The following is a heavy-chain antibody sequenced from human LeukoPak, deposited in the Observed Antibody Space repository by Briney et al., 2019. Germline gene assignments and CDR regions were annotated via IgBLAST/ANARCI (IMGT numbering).Heavy chain of an antibody. CDR2: MNPNSGNT. CDR1: GYTFTSYD. D-gene: IGHD3-16*01. Sequence: ASVKVSCKASGYTFTSYDINWVRQATGQGLEWMGWMNPNSGNTGYAQKFQGRVTMTRNTSISTAYMELSSLRSEDTAVYYCARVFSMLSTGGGVYNWFDPWGQGTLVTVSS. V-gene: IGHV1-8*01. J-gene: IGHJ5*02. CDR3: ARVFSMLSTGGGVYNWFDP.